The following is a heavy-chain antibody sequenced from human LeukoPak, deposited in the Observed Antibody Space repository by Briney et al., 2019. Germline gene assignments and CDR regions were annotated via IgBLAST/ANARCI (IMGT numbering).Heavy chain of an antibody. V-gene: IGHV3-48*04. CDR2: IHLIGAPI. J-gene: IGHJ4*03. CDR1: GFSFSNR. CDR3: ARDRGYTRTNTDGYPVFDL. Sequence: GGSLRLSCAAPGFSFSNRMNWVRQAPGKGPERIAYIHLIGAPIHYAEPVKGRFSISRDNVNNALYLQMDNLRVEDTGVYYCARDRGYTRTNTDGYPVFDLWGRGTLVTVSS. D-gene: IGHD5-24*01.